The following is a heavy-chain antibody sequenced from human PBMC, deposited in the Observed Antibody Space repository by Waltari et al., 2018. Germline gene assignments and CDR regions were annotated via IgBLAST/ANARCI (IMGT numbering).Heavy chain of an antibody. Sequence: QVQLVQSGDEVKKPGASEKVSCMPSGYTFTNFGINWLRQAPGQGLEWMGWISAYNGNTNYAQKLQGRVTMTTDTSTSTAYMDLRSLRSDDTAVYYCARVLLWLGEFNHFDYWGQGTLVTFSS. CDR2: ISAYNGNT. CDR1: GYTFTNFG. D-gene: IGHD3-10*01. CDR3: ARVLLWLGEFNHFDY. V-gene: IGHV1-18*01. J-gene: IGHJ4*02.